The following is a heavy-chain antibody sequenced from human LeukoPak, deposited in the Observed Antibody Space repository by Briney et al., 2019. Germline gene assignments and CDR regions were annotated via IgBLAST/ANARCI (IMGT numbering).Heavy chain of an antibody. V-gene: IGHV4-4*07. J-gene: IGHJ4*02. CDR2: IYTSGST. CDR3: ARDYYDSSGFDY. CDR1: GGSISSYY. Sequence: SETLSLTCTVSGGSISSYYWSWIRQPAGKGLEWIGRIYTSGSTNYNPSLTSRVTMSVDTSKNQFSLKLSSVTAADTAVYYRARDYYDSSGFDYWGQGTLVTVSS. D-gene: IGHD3-22*01.